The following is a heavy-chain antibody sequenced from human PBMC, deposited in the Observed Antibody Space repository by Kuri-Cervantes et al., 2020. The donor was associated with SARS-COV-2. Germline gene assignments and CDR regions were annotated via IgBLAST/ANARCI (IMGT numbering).Heavy chain of an antibody. CDR2: IYHSGST. CDR3: ARAHPSSSSPPFFDY. Sequence: SETLSLTCTVSGYFISSGYYWGWIRQPPGKGLEWIGSIYHSGSTYYNPSLKSRVTISVDTSKNQFSLKLSSVTAADTAVYYCARAHPSSSSPPFFDYWGQGTLVTVSS. J-gene: IGHJ4*02. V-gene: IGHV4-38-2*02. D-gene: IGHD6-6*01. CDR1: GYFISSGYY.